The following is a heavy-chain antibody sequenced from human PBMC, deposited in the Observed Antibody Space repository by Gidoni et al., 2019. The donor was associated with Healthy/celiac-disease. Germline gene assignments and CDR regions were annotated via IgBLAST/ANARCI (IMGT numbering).Heavy chain of an antibody. CDR2: ISAQHGNA. Sequence: QVRLVQSGGEVKRPGAAVTVSCKVSGYTFQNYGIRWLRQAPGQGLEYMGWISAQHGNANYGQKFQGRVTMTKDTSTTTVYMELRSLTSDDTAVYYCARVREDPRGWGLFDPWGQGSRVTVSS. CDR3: ARVREDPRGWGLFDP. D-gene: IGHD7-27*01. V-gene: IGHV1-18*01. CDR1: GYTFQNYG. J-gene: IGHJ5*02.